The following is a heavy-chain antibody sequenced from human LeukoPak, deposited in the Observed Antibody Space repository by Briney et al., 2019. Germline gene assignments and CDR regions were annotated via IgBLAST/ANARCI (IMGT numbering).Heavy chain of an antibody. J-gene: IGHJ2*01. D-gene: IGHD1-26*01. CDR3: AKKTGGANKTPPAFWSFDL. Sequence: SETLSLTCTVSGGSISSSSYYWGWVRQPPGKGLEWIGSIYYSGSTYYNPSLKSRVTISVDTSKNQFSLKLSSVTAADTAVYYCAKKTGGANKTPPAFWSFDLGGRGPLVTVSS. V-gene: IGHV4-39*01. CDR2: IYYSGST. CDR1: GGSISSSSYY.